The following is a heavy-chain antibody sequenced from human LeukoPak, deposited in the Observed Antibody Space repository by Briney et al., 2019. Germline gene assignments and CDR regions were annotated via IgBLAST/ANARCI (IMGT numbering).Heavy chain of an antibody. D-gene: IGHD4-23*01. Sequence: SETLSLTCTVSGGSISSGDYYWSWIRQPPGKGLEWIGYIYYSGSTYYNPSLKSRVTISVDTSKNQFSLKLSSVTAADTAVYYCARDPATTVASDAFDIWGQGTMVTVSS. J-gene: IGHJ3*02. CDR3: ARDPATTVASDAFDI. CDR1: GGSISSGDYY. CDR2: IYYSGST. V-gene: IGHV4-30-4*08.